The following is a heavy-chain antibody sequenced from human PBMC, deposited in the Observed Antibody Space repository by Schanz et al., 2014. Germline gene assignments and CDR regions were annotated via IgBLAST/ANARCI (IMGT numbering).Heavy chain of an antibody. D-gene: IGHD3-3*01. CDR1: GFNFNNYD. CDR2: MNPKTGST. V-gene: IGHV1-8*01. CDR3: ARALKGKVAMFGVNAAQTYYYMDV. J-gene: IGHJ6*03. Sequence: QVHLVQSGAEVKKPGASVRVSCTASGFNFNNYDINWVRQATGQGLEWMGWMNPKTGSTDHAQKFQGRVSMTWDTSTSAAYLDLSRLRSEDTGVYYCARALKGKVAMFGVNAAQTYYYMDVWGKGTTVTVSS.